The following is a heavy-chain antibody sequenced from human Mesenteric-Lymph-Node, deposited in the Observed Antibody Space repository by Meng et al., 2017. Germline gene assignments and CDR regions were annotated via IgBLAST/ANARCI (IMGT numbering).Heavy chain of an antibody. D-gene: IGHD1-14*01. CDR1: GFSFSNYY. CDR2: INTDGSSA. J-gene: IGHJ4*02. Sequence: GESLKISCAASGFSFSNYYMHWVRQAPGKGLVWVSRINTDGSSANYADSVKVRFTISRDNAKNTLFLQMNSLRDEDTAVYYCARGYNFAQEDWGQGTLV. V-gene: IGHV3-74*01. CDR3: ARGYNFAQED.